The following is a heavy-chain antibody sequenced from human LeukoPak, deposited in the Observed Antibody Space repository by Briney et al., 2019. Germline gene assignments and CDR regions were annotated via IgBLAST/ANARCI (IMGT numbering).Heavy chain of an antibody. CDR3: ARDRHSSSWDEGMDV. CDR1: GFTFSSYT. CDR2: INSRGSTI. V-gene: IGHV3-48*01. J-gene: IGHJ6*02. Sequence: PGGSLRLSCAASGFTFSSYTMNWLRQAPGKGLECVSYINSRGSTISYADSVKGRFTISRDNAKNSLYLQMNSLRAEDTAVYYCARDRHSSSWDEGMDVWGQGTTVTVSS. D-gene: IGHD6-13*01.